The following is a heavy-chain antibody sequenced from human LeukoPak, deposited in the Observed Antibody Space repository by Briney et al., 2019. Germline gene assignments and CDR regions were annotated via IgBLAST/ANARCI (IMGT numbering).Heavy chain of an antibody. J-gene: IGHJ4*02. D-gene: IGHD4-11*01. V-gene: IGHV3-74*01. CDR1: GFISSSYW. CDR3: ARGLVPGFLDY. Sequence: PGGFLRLSCAASGFISSSYWMHWVRQPPGKVLGYIACINTDGFSTSYADSVKGRFTISRDNAKNTLYLQMNSLRAEDTAVYYCARGLVPGFLDYWGQGTPVTVSS. CDR2: INTDGFST.